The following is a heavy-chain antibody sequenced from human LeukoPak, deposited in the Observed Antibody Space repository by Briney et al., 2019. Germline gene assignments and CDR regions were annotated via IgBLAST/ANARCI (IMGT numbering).Heavy chain of an antibody. J-gene: IGHJ4*02. CDR2: IYTSGST. D-gene: IGHD1-7*01. CDR3: ASRDGTFDGFDY. Sequence: SQTLSLTCTVSGGSISSGSYYWSWIRQPAGKGLEWIGRIYTSGSTNYNPSLKSRVTISVDTSKNQFSLKLSSVTAADTAVYYCASRDGTFDGFDYWGQGTLVTVSS. V-gene: IGHV4-61*02. CDR1: GGSISSGSYY.